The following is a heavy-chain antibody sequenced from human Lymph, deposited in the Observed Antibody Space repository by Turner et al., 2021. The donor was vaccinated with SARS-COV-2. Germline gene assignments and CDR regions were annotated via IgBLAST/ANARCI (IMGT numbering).Heavy chain of an antibody. Sequence: QVQLVQSGAEVKKPGSSVKVSCKASGGTFSSSASIWVRQAPGQGLEGMGGIIPLRAKANSAKKFQGRITITAEKSTGTDYRELSSLRSEDTAVYFCAGIGAPGMGGGVHYYYYAMDVWGQGTTVTVSS. CDR1: GGTFSSSA. V-gene: IGHV1-69*10. D-gene: IGHD6-13*01. CDR2: IIPLRAKA. CDR3: AGIGAPGMGGGVHYYYYAMDV. J-gene: IGHJ6*02.